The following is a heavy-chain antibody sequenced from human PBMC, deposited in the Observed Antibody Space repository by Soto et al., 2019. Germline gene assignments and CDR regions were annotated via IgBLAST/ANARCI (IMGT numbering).Heavy chain of an antibody. Sequence: GGSLRLSCAASGFTFSSYAMHWVRQAPGKGLEWVAVISYDGSNKYYADSVKGRFTISRDNSKNTLYLQMNSLRAEDTAVYYCARDLRSPDYYGMDVWGQGTTVTVSS. J-gene: IGHJ6*02. D-gene: IGHD1-26*01. V-gene: IGHV3-30-3*01. CDR1: GFTFSSYA. CDR3: ARDLRSPDYYGMDV. CDR2: ISYDGSNK.